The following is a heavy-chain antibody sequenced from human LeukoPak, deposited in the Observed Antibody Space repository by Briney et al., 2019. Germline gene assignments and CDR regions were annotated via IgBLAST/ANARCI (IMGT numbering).Heavy chain of an antibody. J-gene: IGHJ6*02. V-gene: IGHV3-21*01. CDR3: TRDTGGYYYYYGMDV. D-gene: IGHD2-8*02. Sequence: PGGSLRLSCAASGFTFSSYSMTWVRQAPGKGLEWVSSISSSSSYIYYADSVKGRFTISRDNAKNSLYLQMNSLRAEDTAVYYCTRDTGGYYYYYGMDVWGQGTTVTVSS. CDR2: ISSSSSYI. CDR1: GFTFSSYS.